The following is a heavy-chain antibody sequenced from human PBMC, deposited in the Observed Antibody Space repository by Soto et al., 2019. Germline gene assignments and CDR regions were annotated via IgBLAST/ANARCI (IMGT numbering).Heavy chain of an antibody. CDR1: GGSVSSSLYY. Sequence: LSLTCTVSGGSVSSSLYYWGWIRQPPGKGLEWIGSIYYSGSRYHNPSLQSRVTTSIDTSENQFSLKLNYVTAADTAVYYCARDYSSYGPFDYWGQGTLVTV. CDR3: ARDYSSYGPFDY. V-gene: IGHV4-39*02. J-gene: IGHJ4*02. CDR2: IYYSGSR. D-gene: IGHD5-18*01.